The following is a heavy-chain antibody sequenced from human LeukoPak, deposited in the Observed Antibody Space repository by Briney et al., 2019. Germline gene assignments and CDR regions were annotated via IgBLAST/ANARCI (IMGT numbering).Heavy chain of an antibody. CDR2: MNPNSGNT. J-gene: IGHJ6*03. Sequence: ASVKVSCKASGYTFTSYDINWVRQATGQGLEWMGWMNPNSGNTGYAQKFQGRVTITRNTSISTAYMELSSLRSEDTAVYYCARGEDYYYYMDVRGKGTTVTVSS. CDR1: GYTFTSYD. V-gene: IGHV1-8*03. CDR3: ARGEDYYYYMDV.